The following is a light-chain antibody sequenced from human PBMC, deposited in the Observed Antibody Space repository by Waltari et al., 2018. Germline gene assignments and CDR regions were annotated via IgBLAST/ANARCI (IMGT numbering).Light chain of an antibody. CDR3: QQYYRSRT. V-gene: IGKV4-1*01. Sequence: DIVFTQSPDSLAVSLGERATISCQSSQTVLYNSNDKNYLAWYQQKPGQPPRLLISWASIRESGVPDRFSGSGSGTDFTLTISSLQAEDVAVYYCQQYYRSRTFGQGTKVEIK. CDR2: WAS. CDR1: QTVLYNSNDKNY. J-gene: IGKJ1*01.